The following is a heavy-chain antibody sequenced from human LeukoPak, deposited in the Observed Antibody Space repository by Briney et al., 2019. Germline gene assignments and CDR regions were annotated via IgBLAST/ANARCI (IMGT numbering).Heavy chain of an antibody. J-gene: IGHJ4*02. V-gene: IGHV3-23*01. CDR1: GFTFSSYA. CDR2: ISGSGGST. CDR3: AKGGGGYCSGLSCYRVFGY. D-gene: IGHD2-15*01. Sequence: PGGSLRLSCAASGFTFSSYAMSWVRQAPGKGLEWVSAISGSGGSTYYADSVKGRFTVSRDDSKNTLYLQMNSLRAEDTAVYYCAKGGGGYCSGLSCYRVFGYWGQGTLVTVSS.